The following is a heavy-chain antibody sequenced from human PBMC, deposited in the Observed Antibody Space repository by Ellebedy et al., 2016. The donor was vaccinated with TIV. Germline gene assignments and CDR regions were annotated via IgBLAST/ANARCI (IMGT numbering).Heavy chain of an antibody. V-gene: IGHV3-15*01. Sequence: PGGSLRLSCAASGFTFSSAWMSWVRQAPGKGLEWVGRTKSKTDGGTTDFAAPVKGRFTISRDDSKNTLYLQMNSLKTEDTAVYYCATYGAGRKFDYWGQGTLVTVSS. CDR3: ATYGAGRKFDY. CDR1: GFTFSSAW. CDR2: TKSKTDGGTT. D-gene: IGHD3-10*01. J-gene: IGHJ4*02.